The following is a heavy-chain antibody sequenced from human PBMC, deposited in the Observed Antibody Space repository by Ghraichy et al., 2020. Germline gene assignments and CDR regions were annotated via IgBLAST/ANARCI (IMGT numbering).Heavy chain of an antibody. Sequence: GGSLRLSCVGSGFTLSGYRMNWVRQSPGKGLEWVAYITSSSRTISYADSVKGRFTISRDNAQNSLYLQMNSLRDEDTALYYCARGATVVRFFYYDGMDVWGQGTTVTVSS. CDR2: ITSSSRTI. J-gene: IGHJ6*02. V-gene: IGHV3-48*02. CDR1: GFTLSGYR. CDR3: ARGATVVRFFYYDGMDV. D-gene: IGHD4-23*01.